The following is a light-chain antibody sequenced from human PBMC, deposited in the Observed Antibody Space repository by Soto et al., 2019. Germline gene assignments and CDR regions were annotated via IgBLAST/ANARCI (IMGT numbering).Light chain of an antibody. Sequence: QSALTQPASVSGSPGQSITISCTGTSSDVGSYNLVSWYQQHPGKAPKLMIYEVSKWPSGVSNRFSGSKSGNTASLTISGLQAEDEADYYCCSYAGSRVFGGGTQLTVL. CDR3: CSYAGSRV. J-gene: IGLJ3*02. CDR1: SSDVGSYNL. V-gene: IGLV2-23*02. CDR2: EVS.